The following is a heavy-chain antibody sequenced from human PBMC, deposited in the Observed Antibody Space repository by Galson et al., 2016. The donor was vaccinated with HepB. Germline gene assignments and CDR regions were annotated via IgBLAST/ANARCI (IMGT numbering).Heavy chain of an antibody. Sequence: SLRLSCAASGFAFSTFGMHWVRQAPGEGLEWVAIISYDGSNQFFIDSVRGRFTISRDNSKNTLYLQLNNVRPEDTAVYYCAASTWVTTGFDYWGQGTLVTVAS. CDR2: ISYDGSNQ. D-gene: IGHD2-21*02. CDR3: AASTWVTTGFDY. CDR1: GFAFSTFG. V-gene: IGHV3-30*03. J-gene: IGHJ4*02.